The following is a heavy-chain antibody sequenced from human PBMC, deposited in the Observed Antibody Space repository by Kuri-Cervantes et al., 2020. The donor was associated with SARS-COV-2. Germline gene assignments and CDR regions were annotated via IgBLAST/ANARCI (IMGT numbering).Heavy chain of an antibody. CDR1: GLTFVNYA. Sequence: SVKVSCKSSGLTFVNYAMHWVRQAPGQAPEWMGWITPFNGNTNYAQKFQDRVTITRDRFASTAYMELSSLRSEDTAMYYCARSGPGAISREDDAFDIWGQGTMVTVSS. J-gene: IGHJ3*02. V-gene: IGHV1-45*02. D-gene: IGHD2-21*01. CDR2: ITPFNGNT. CDR3: ARSGPGAISREDDAFDI.